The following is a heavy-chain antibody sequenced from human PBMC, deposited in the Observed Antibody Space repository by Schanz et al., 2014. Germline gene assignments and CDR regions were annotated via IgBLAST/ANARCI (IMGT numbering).Heavy chain of an antibody. Sequence: EVQLVESGGGLVKPGGSLRLSCEASEFTFSSYKMNWVRQAPGKGLEWVSSISSSGSYIHYADSVKGRFTISRDNAKNTLYLQMNSLRAEDTAVYYCARDSRPNYDFLTAYYSIDYGGQGTRVTVSS. CDR2: ISSSGSYI. J-gene: IGHJ4*02. CDR3: ARDSRPNYDFLTAYYSIDY. V-gene: IGHV3-21*01. D-gene: IGHD3-9*01. CDR1: EFTFSSYK.